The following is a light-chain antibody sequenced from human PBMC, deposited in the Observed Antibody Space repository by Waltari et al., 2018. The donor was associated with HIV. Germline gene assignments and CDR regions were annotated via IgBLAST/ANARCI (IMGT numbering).Light chain of an antibody. CDR3: SSFVKGGTYV. J-gene: IGLJ1*01. CDR1: HNDIGCHDY. V-gene: IGLV2-23*02. Sequence: QSALTQPASVSGSPGQSVTIFCTGTHNDIGCHDYASWYRVVPDKAPKLLIFYVNPRPSDISHRFSESKSGYTASLMIFGLQPEDEADYFCSSFVKGGTYVFGSGTKV. CDR2: YVN.